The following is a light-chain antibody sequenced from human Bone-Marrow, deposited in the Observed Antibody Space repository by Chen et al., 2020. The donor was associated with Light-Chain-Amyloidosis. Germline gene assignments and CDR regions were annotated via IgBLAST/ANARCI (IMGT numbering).Light chain of an antibody. Sequence: YELTQPPSVSVSPGQTARITCSGDALPDQYAYWYQQKAGQAPVLVINKDSGRPSGIPERVSGSSSGKTVTVTISGVQAEDEAVYYCQSADSTGIYRVFGGGTKLTVL. CDR3: QSADSTGIYRV. CDR1: ALPDQY. V-gene: IGLV3-25*03. J-gene: IGLJ3*02. CDR2: KDS.